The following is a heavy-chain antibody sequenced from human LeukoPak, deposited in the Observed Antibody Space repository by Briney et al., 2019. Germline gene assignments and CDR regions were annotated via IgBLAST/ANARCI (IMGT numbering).Heavy chain of an antibody. J-gene: IGHJ6*03. CDR3: ARSPIGPEYYYYMDV. CDR2: IKQDGSEK. CDR1: GFTFSSYW. Sequence: TGGSLRLSCAASGFTFSSYWMSWVRQAPGKGLEWVANIKQDGSEKYYVDSVKGRFTISRDNAKNSLYLQMNSLRAEDTAVYYCARSPIGPEYYYYMDVWGKGTTVTVSS. D-gene: IGHD1-14*01. V-gene: IGHV3-7*01.